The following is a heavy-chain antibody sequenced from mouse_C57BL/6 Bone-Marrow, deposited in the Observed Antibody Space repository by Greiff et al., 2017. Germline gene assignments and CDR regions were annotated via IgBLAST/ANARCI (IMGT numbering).Heavy chain of an antibody. CDR2: IDPSDSYT. Sequence: QVQLQQPGAELVMPGASVKLSCKASGYTFTSYWMHWVKQRPGQGLEWIGEIDPSDSYTNYNQKFKGKSTLTVDKSSSTAYMQLSSLTSEDSAVYYCAREEYYGGFAYWGQGTLVTVS. J-gene: IGHJ3*01. D-gene: IGHD1-1*01. CDR3: AREEYYGGFAY. CDR1: GYTFTSYW. V-gene: IGHV1-69*01.